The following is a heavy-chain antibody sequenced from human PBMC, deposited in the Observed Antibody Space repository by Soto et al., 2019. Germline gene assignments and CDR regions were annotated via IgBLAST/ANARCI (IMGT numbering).Heavy chain of an antibody. J-gene: IGHJ4*02. D-gene: IGHD3-9*01. CDR3: ARRRLRYIDRSQTPDYFVY. CDR1: GGSISRSSYY. CDR2: IYYSGST. V-gene: IGHV4-39*01. Sequence: SETLSLTCTVSGGSISRSSYYWGWIRQPPGKGLEWIGSIYYSGSTYYNPSLKSRVTISVDTSKNQFSLKLSSVTAADTAVYYCARRRLRYIDRSQTPDYFVYWGQGTLVTVSS.